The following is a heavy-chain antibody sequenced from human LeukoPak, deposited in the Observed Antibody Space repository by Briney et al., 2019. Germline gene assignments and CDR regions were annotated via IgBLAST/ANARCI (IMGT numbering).Heavy chain of an antibody. CDR3: VAGYCSGTSCSTFFGMDV. D-gene: IGHD2-2*03. CDR2: ITSSSSI. J-gene: IGHJ6*02. V-gene: IGHV3-21*01. CDR1: GFTFSSYN. Sequence: GGSLSLSFAASGFTFSSYNMNWVRQARGKGLEWVSSITSSSSIYYADSVKGRFTISRDNAKSSLYLQMNSLRAEDTAVYYCVAGYCSGTSCSTFFGMDVWGQGTTVTVSS.